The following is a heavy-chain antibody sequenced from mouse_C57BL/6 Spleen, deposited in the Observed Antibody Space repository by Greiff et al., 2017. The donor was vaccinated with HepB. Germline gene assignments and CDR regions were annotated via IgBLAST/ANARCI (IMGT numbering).Heavy chain of an antibody. J-gene: IGHJ2*01. Sequence: QVQLQQPGAELVRPGTSVKLSCKASGYTFTSYWMHWVKQRPGQGLEWIGLIDPSDSYTNYNQKFKGKATLTVDTSSSTAYMQLSSLTSEDSAVYYCAPYDGYYGGYWGQGTTLTVSS. V-gene: IGHV1-59*01. CDR2: IDPSDSYT. D-gene: IGHD2-3*01. CDR3: APYDGYYGGY. CDR1: GYTFTSYW.